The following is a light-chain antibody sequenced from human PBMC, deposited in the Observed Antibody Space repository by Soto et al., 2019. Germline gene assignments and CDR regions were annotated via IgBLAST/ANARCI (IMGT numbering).Light chain of an antibody. J-gene: IGLJ2*01. CDR1: SSDVGGYNY. CDR2: NVS. Sequence: QSALTQPASVSGSPGQSITISCTGTSSDVGGYNYVSWYQQHPGKAPKLMIHNVSNRPSGVPNRFSGSKSGYTASLTISGLQAEDEADYYCSSFISSSTLVFGGGTKLTVL. V-gene: IGLV2-14*01. CDR3: SSFISSSTLV.